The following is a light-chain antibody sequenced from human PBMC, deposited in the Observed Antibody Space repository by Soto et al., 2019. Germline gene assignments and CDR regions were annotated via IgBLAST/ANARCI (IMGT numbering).Light chain of an antibody. CDR1: QSVLFTSNNKKY. V-gene: IGKV4-1*01. Sequence: DIVMTQSPDSLAVSLGERATINCESSQSVLFTSNNKKYLAWYQQKPGQPPKLLLSWASARESGVPERFSGSGSGTLFTLSISSLQAEDVAVYYCQQYYTLPLTFGGGTKVEIK. J-gene: IGKJ4*01. CDR2: WAS. CDR3: QQYYTLPLT.